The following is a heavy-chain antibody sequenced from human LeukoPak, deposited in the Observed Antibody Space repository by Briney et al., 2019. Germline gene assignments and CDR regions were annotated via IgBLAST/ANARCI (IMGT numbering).Heavy chain of an antibody. D-gene: IGHD3-22*01. CDR3: TTFSLIASRGY. CDR2: IKSKTDGRTT. Sequence: GGSLRLSCAASGFTFTNAWMSWVRQAPGKGLEWVGRIKSKTDGRTTDYAAPVKGRFTISRDDSKNTLYLQMNSLKTEGTAVYYCTTFSLIASRGYWGQGTLVTVSS. J-gene: IGHJ4*02. V-gene: IGHV3-15*01. CDR1: GFTFTNAW.